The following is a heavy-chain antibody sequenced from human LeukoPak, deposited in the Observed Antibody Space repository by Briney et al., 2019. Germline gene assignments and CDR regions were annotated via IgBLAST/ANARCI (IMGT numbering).Heavy chain of an antibody. V-gene: IGHV4-4*07. Sequence: SETLSLTCTVSGGSISSYYWSWIRQPAGKGLEWIGRIYTSGSTNYNPSLKSRVTISVDTSKNQFSLKLSSVTAADTAVYYCARLSLYDYVWGRVPGPFDIWGQGTMVTVSS. CDR2: IYTSGST. D-gene: IGHD3-16*01. J-gene: IGHJ3*02. CDR3: ARLSLYDYVWGRVPGPFDI. CDR1: GGSISSYY.